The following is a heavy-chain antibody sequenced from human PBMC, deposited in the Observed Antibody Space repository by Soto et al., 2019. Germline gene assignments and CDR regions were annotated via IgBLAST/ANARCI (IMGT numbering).Heavy chain of an antibody. CDR2: IKPNSGDT. D-gene: IGHD3-22*01. CDR1: GYTFNDYY. V-gene: IGHV1-2*02. J-gene: IGHJ4*02. CDR3: ARHRFSSGSDYFDY. Sequence: GVSVKVSCKASGYTFNDYYLHWVRQAPGQGLEWMGSIKPNSGDTDYSQTFQGRVTMTRDTSIRTAYMEVAGLRSDDTAVYYCARHRFSSGSDYFDYWGQGTLVTVSS.